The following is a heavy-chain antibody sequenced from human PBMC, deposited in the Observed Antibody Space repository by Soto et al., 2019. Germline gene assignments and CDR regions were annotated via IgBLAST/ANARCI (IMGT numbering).Heavy chain of an antibody. J-gene: IGHJ6*02. V-gene: IGHV3-30*18. D-gene: IGHD6-13*01. CDR2: ISYDGSNK. CDR1: GFTFSSYG. Sequence: GGSLRLSCAASGFTFSSYGMHWVRQAPGKGLEWVAVISYDGSNKYYADSVKGRFTISRDNSKNTLYLQMNSLRAEDTAVYYCAKDESAAAGYYGMDVWGQGTTVTVSS. CDR3: AKDESAAAGYYGMDV.